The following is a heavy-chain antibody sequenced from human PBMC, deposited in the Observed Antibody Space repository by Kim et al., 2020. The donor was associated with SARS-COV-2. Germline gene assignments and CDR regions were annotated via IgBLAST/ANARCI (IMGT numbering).Heavy chain of an antibody. CDR3: ARVLGDFWSGYCIDY. CDR1: GGSFSGYY. J-gene: IGHJ4*02. Sequence: SETLSLTCAVYGGSFSGYYWSWIRQPPGKGLEWIGEINHSGSTNYNPSLKSRVTISVDTSKNQFSLKLSSVTAADTAVYYCARVLGDFWSGYCIDYWGQGTLVTVSS. CDR2: INHSGST. V-gene: IGHV4-34*01. D-gene: IGHD3-3*01.